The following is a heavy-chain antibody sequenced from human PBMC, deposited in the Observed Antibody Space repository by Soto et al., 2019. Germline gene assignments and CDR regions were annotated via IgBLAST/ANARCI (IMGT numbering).Heavy chain of an antibody. CDR2: ISYDGSNK. J-gene: IGHJ6*02. D-gene: IGHD3-3*01. CDR3: ARDRISEWLPADCYYGMDV. V-gene: IGHV3-30-3*01. Sequence: QVQLVESGGGVVQPGRSLRLSCAASGFTFSSYAMHWVRQAPGKGLEWVAVISYDGSNKYYADSVKGRFTISRDNSKNTLYLQMNSLRAEDTAVYYCARDRISEWLPADCYYGMDVWGQGTTVTVSS. CDR1: GFTFSSYA.